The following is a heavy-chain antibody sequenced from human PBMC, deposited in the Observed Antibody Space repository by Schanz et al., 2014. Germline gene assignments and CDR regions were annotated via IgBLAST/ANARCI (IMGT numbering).Heavy chain of an antibody. V-gene: IGHV1-46*01. CDR2: INPSSGTT. CDR1: GYIFGSHG. D-gene: IGHD2-2*01. J-gene: IGHJ4*02. Sequence: QLMQSGSEVRKPGASVKVSCKASGYIFGSHGMTWVRQAPGQGLEWMGKINPSSGTTRIAQNCQGRLTVTRDTATSTVNMELSSLRAEYTAVYYCARDVPINDYWGQGTPVTVSS. CDR3: ARDVPINDY.